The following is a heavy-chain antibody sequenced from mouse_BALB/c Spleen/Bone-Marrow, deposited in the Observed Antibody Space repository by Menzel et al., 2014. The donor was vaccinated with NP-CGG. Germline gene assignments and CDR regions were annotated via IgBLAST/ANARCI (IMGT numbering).Heavy chain of an antibody. D-gene: IGHD2-14*01. Sequence: VQLQQSGAELVRPGTSVKVSCKASGYAFTNYLIEWVKQRPGQGLEWIGVINPGSGGTNYNERFKGKATLTADKSSSTAYMQLSSLTSDDSAVYFCAYYRYDVNYWGQGTTLTVSS. CDR3: AYYRYDVNY. CDR2: INPGSGGT. CDR1: GYAFTNYL. J-gene: IGHJ2*01. V-gene: IGHV1-54*01.